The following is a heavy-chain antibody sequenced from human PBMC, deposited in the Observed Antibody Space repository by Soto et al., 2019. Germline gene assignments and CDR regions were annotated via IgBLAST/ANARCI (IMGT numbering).Heavy chain of an antibody. D-gene: IGHD3-10*01. CDR3: ARVSTMVRGVILPLYC. CDR2: ISSSSSTI. V-gene: IGHV3-48*01. CDR1: GFTFSSYS. J-gene: IGHJ4*02. Sequence: EVQLVESGGGLVQPGGSLRLSCAASGFTFSSYSMNWVRQAPGKGLEWVSYISSSSSTIYYADSVKGRFTISRDNATISLYLQMHSLRAEDTAVYYCARVSTMVRGVILPLYCWGQGTLVTVSS.